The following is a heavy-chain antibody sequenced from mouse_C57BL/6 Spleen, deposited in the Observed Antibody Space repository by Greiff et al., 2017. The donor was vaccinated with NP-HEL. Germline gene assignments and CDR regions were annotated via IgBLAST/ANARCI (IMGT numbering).Heavy chain of an antibody. V-gene: IGHV3-6*01. D-gene: IGHD2-4*01. CDR1: GYSITSGYY. Sequence: EVKLMESGPGLVKPSQSLSLTCSVTGYSITSGYYWNWIRQFPGNKLEWMGYISYDGSNNYNPSLKNRISITRDTSKNQFFLKLNSVTTEDTATYYWAREGPYYDYDGAWFAYWGQGTLVTVSA. CDR2: ISYDGSN. J-gene: IGHJ3*01. CDR3: AREGPYYDYDGAWFAY.